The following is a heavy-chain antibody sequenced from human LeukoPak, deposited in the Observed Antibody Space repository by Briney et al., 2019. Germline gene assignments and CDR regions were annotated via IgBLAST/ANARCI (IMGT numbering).Heavy chain of an antibody. J-gene: IGHJ3*02. CDR3: ARGVSPGLYAFDI. V-gene: IGHV4-59*01. Sequence: SETLSLTCTVSGGSISSYYWSWIRQPPGEGLEWIGYIYYSGSTNYNPSLKSRVTISVDTSKNQFSLKLSSVTAADTAVYSCARGVSPGLYAFDIWGQGTMVTVSS. CDR2: IYYSGST. D-gene: IGHD6-13*01. CDR1: GGSISSYY.